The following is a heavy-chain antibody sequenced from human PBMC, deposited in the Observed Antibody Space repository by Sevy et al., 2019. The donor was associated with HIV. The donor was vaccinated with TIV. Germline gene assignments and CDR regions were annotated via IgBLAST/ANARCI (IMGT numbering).Heavy chain of an antibody. CDR1: GFTFSSYW. CDR2: INQDGSEK. Sequence: GGSLRLSCAASGFTFSSYWMHWVRQAPGKGLEWVAKINQDGSEKYYVDSVKGRFTISRDNAKNSVFLQMNSLRAEDTAVYYCARALGSSEGYWGQGTLVTVSS. D-gene: IGHD2-15*01. J-gene: IGHJ4*02. V-gene: IGHV3-7*04. CDR3: ARALGSSEGY.